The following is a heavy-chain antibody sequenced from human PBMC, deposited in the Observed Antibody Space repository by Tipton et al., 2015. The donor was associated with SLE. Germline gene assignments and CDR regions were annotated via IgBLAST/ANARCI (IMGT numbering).Heavy chain of an antibody. D-gene: IGHD1-7*01. Sequence: LRLSCTVSGGSIISSSSYWAWIRQPPGKGLEWIGSIHYSGTTYYNPSLKGRVTISADTSKNEFSLKLSSATATDTAVYYCARDSNNWNYGYFDSWGQGILVTVSS. J-gene: IGHJ4*02. CDR1: GGSIISSSSY. CDR2: IHYSGTT. CDR3: ARDSNNWNYGYFDS. V-gene: IGHV4-39*07.